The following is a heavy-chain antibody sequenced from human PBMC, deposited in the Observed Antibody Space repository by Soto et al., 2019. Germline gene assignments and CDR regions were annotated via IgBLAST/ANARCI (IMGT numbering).Heavy chain of an antibody. V-gene: IGHV4-4*02. J-gene: IGHJ4*02. CDR1: GYSISSGNW. D-gene: IGHD3-10*01. CDR3: AGYYYAPGNYQGNLDY. Sequence: SETLYLTCPVSGYSISSGNWCSWVTQPPGKGLEWIGEIYHNGSTNYNPSLKSRFTISVDKPKNQFSLKLSSVTAADTAVYYCAGYYYAPGNYQGNLDYWGQGNMVS. CDR2: IYHNGST.